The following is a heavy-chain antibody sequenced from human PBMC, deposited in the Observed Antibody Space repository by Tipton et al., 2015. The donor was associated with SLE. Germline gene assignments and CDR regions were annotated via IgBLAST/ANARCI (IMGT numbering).Heavy chain of an antibody. V-gene: IGHV4-59*01. D-gene: IGHD3-10*01. CDR2: IYYSGHT. J-gene: IGHJ4*02. Sequence: TLSLTCTVSGGSISNYYWSWIRQSPGKGLEWIGYIYYSGHTDYNPSLKSRVTLSVDTSKSQFSFSLRLSSVTAADTAVYFCARAIGVNYFNLWGQGTLVTVSS. CDR1: GGSISNYY. CDR3: ARAIGVNYFNL.